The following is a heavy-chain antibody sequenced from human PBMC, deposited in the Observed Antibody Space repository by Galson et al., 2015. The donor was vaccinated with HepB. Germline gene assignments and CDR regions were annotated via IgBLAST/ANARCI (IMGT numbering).Heavy chain of an antibody. CDR1: GGSFNGFF. J-gene: IGHJ6*02. V-gene: IGHV4-34*01. CDR2: INHRGST. D-gene: IGHD3-10*01. CDR3: AREGPRYNSSGRRMEYGMDV. Sequence: SETLSLTCAVYGGSFNGFFCTWIRQSPGKGLEWIGEINHRGSTNYNPSLKSRVSITIDTSKNQFSLNLRSVTAADTAVYYCAREGPRYNSSGRRMEYGMDVWGQGTTVTVSS.